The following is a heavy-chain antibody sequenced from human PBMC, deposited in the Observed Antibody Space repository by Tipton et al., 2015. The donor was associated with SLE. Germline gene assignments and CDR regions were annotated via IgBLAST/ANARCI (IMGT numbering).Heavy chain of an antibody. CDR1: GDSINNYY. J-gene: IGHJ5*02. V-gene: IGHV4-59*01. Sequence: TLSLTCTVSGDSINNYYWSWIRQPPGKGLEWIGYIYYSGSTNYNPSLKSRVTISVDTSKNQFSLKLSSVTAADTAVYYCARDLPVAGQVGFGPWGQGTLVTASS. CDR3: ARDLPVAGQVGFGP. D-gene: IGHD6-19*01. CDR2: IYYSGST.